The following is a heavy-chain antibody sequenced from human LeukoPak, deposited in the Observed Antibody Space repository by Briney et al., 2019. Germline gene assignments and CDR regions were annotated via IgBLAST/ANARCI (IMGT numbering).Heavy chain of an antibody. Sequence: GESLKISCKGSGYSFTSYWIGWVRQMPGKGLEWMGIIYPGDSDTRYSPSFQGQVTISADKSISTAYLQWSSLKASDTAMYYCARHGNPGRRYCSSTSCYTPGDYWGQGTLVTVSS. CDR1: GYSFTSYW. CDR2: IYPGDSDT. CDR3: ARHGNPGRRYCSSTSCYTPGDY. J-gene: IGHJ4*02. D-gene: IGHD2-2*02. V-gene: IGHV5-51*01.